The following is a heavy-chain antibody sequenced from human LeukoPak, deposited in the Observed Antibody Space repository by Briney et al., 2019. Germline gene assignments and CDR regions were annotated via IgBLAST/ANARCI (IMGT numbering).Heavy chain of an antibody. Sequence: AETLSLTCTVSGDSISSYYWSWIRQPPGKGLEWIGYIYYSGSTKYNPSLKSRVTISVDTSKNQFSLKLNSVTAADTAVYYCARGGAGNCGGACYPNWFDPWGQGSL. CDR2: IYYSGST. D-gene: IGHD2-21*02. CDR3: ARGGAGNCGGACYPNWFDP. J-gene: IGHJ5*02. CDR1: GDSISSYY. V-gene: IGHV4-59*01.